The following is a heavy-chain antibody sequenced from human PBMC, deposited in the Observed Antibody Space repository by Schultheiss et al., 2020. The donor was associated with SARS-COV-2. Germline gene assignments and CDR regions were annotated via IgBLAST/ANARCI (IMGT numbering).Heavy chain of an antibody. CDR3: AKAGRYYGSGTYYYYYMDV. V-gene: IGHV3-30*01. CDR2: ISYDGSNK. CDR1: GFTFSSYC. J-gene: IGHJ6*03. D-gene: IGHD3-10*01. Sequence: GESLKISCAASGFTFSSYCMSWVRQAPGKGLEWVAVISYDGSNKYYADSVKGRFTISRDNSKNTLYLQMNSLRAEDTAVYYCAKAGRYYGSGTYYYYYMDVWGKGTTVTVSS.